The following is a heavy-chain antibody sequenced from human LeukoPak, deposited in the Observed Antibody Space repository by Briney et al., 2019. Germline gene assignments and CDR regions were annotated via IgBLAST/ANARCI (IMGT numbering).Heavy chain of an antibody. CDR2: ISGSGGST. Sequence: GESLRLSCAASGFTFSNYVMKWVRQPPGKGREWVSAISGSGGSTYYADSVKGRFTISRDNSKITLYLPVNSLRAEDTAVYYCIKWGSGRAFDAIDVWGQGTTATVSS. V-gene: IGHV3-23*01. CDR3: IKWGSGRAFDAIDV. J-gene: IGHJ6*02. D-gene: IGHD3-10*01. CDR1: GFTFSNYV.